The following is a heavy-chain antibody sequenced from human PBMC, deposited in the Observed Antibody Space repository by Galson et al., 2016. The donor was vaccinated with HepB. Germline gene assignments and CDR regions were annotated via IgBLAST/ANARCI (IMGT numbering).Heavy chain of an antibody. Sequence: SLRLSCAASGFTFRAYGMHWVRQAPGKGLEWVAIIWSDGSNAYYGESVKGRFTISRDNSENTVYLQMNSLRVDDTALYYCAKGSQYSSGWYYLDHWGQGIVVTVSS. CDR3: AKGSQYSSGWYYLDH. J-gene: IGHJ4*02. V-gene: IGHV3-33*06. CDR1: GFTFRAYG. D-gene: IGHD6-19*01. CDR2: IWSDGSNA.